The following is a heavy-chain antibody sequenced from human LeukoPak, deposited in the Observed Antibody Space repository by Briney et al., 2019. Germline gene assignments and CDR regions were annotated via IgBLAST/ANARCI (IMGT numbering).Heavy chain of an antibody. J-gene: IGHJ6*03. Sequence: ASVKVSCKASGYTFTGYYMHWVRQAPGQGLEWMGWINPNSGGTNYAQKFQGRVTMTTDTSTSTAYMELRSLRSDDTAVYYCARARMAVAGTRYYYYCMDVWGKGTTVTVSS. CDR1: GYTFTGYY. D-gene: IGHD6-19*01. CDR3: ARARMAVAGTRYYYYCMDV. CDR2: INPNSGGT. V-gene: IGHV1-2*02.